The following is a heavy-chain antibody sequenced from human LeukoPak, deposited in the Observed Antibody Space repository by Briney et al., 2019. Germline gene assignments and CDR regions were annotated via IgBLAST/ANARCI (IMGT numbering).Heavy chain of an antibody. CDR1: GFTFSSYW. V-gene: IGHV3-7*01. J-gene: IGHJ6*02. D-gene: IGHD1-26*01. CDR3: ARDPVYSGSYYYYYYYGMDV. Sequence: GGSLRLSCAASGFTFSSYWMSWVRQAPGKGLEWVANIKQDGSEKYYVDSVKGRFTISRDNAKNTLYLQMNSLRAEDKAVYYCARDPVYSGSYYYYYYYGMDVWGQGTTVTVSS. CDR2: IKQDGSEK.